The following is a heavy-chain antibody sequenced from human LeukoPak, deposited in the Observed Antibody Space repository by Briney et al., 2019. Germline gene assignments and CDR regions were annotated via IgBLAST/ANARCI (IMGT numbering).Heavy chain of an antibody. V-gene: IGHV4-34*01. CDR1: GGSFSGYY. CDR3: ARVELVWFDP. Sequence: PSETLSLTCAVYGGSFSGYYWSWIRQPPGKGLEWIGEINHSGSTNYNPSLKSRVTISVDTSKNQFSLKLSSVTAADTAVYYCARVELVWFDPWGQGTLVTVSS. D-gene: IGHD1-7*01. CDR2: INHSGST. J-gene: IGHJ5*02.